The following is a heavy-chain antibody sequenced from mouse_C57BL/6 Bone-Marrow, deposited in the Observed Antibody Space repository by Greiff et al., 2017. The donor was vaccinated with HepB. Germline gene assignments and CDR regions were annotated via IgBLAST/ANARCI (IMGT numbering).Heavy chain of an antibody. CDR3: ARDSSGYDYAMDY. CDR2: IDPEDGET. Sequence: VQLQQSGAELVKPGASVKLSCTASGFNIKDYYMHWVKQRTEQGLEWIGRIDPEDGETKYAQKFQGKATITADTSSNTAYLQLSSLTSEDTAVYYCARDSSGYDYAMDYGGQGTSVTVAS. D-gene: IGHD3-2*02. CDR1: GFNIKDYY. V-gene: IGHV14-2*01. J-gene: IGHJ4*01.